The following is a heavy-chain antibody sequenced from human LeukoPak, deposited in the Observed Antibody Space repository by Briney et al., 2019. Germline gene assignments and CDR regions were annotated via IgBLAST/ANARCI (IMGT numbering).Heavy chain of an antibody. D-gene: IGHD3-10*01. J-gene: IGHJ3*02. V-gene: IGHV4-31*03. CDR2: IYYSGST. CDR3: ASNSVRGVIQAFDI. CDR1: GGSVSSGSFH. Sequence: SETLSLTCTVSGGSVSSGSFHWSWIRQPPGKGLEWIGYIYYSGSTYYNPSLKSRVTISVDTSKNQFSLKLSSVTAADTAVYYCASNSVRGVIQAFDIWGQGTMVTVSS.